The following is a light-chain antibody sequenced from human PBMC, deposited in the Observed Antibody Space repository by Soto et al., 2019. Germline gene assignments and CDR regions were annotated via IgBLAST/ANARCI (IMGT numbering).Light chain of an antibody. J-gene: IGKJ1*01. V-gene: IGKV3-20*01. CDR1: QSVSSSY. Sequence: EIVLTQSPGTLSLSPGERATLSCRASQSVSSSYLAWYQQKPGQAPRLFIYGASSRATSIPDRFSGSGSGTDFTLTISRLEPEDFAVYYCQHYGTSPRTFGQGTKVEIK. CDR3: QHYGTSPRT. CDR2: GAS.